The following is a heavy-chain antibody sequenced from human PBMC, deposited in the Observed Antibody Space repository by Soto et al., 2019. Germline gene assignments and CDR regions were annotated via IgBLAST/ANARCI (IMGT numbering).Heavy chain of an antibody. V-gene: IGHV1-3*04. CDR2: ISTGNGDT. Sequence: GASVKVSCKASGYAFTSYAMRWVRQAPGQRLEWMGWISTGNGDTNYSQTFQGRVTMTRDTSTSTVHMEVRSLRSDDTAVYYCAREGVAPYYYYGMDVWGQGTPVTVSS. D-gene: IGHD5-12*01. CDR1: GYAFTSYA. CDR3: AREGVAPYYYYGMDV. J-gene: IGHJ6*02.